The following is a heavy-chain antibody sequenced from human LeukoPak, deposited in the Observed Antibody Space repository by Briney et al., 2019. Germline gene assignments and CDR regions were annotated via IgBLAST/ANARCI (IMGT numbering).Heavy chain of an antibody. CDR3: ARDITMVRGRYYYYGTDV. V-gene: IGHV3-30*04. Sequence: PGGSLRLSCAASGFTFSSYAMHWVRQAPGKGLEWVAVISYDGSNKYYADSVKGRFTISRDNSKNTLYLQMNSLRAEDTAVYYCARDITMVRGRYYYYGTDVWGKGTTVTVSS. CDR1: GFTFSSYA. D-gene: IGHD3-10*01. CDR2: ISYDGSNK. J-gene: IGHJ6*04.